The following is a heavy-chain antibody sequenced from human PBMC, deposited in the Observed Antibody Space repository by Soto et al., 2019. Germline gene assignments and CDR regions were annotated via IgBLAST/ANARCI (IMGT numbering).Heavy chain of an antibody. CDR1: GFTFSSYA. CDR2: ISGSGGST. CDR3: AKDWESSSGWYLPRYNWFDP. D-gene: IGHD6-19*01. J-gene: IGHJ5*02. Sequence: PVGSPRLSCAASGFTFSSYAMSWVRQAPGKGLEWVSAISGSGGSTYYADSVKGRFTISRDNSKNTLYLQMNSLRAEDTAVYYCAKDWESSSGWYLPRYNWFDPWGQGTLVAVSS. V-gene: IGHV3-23*01.